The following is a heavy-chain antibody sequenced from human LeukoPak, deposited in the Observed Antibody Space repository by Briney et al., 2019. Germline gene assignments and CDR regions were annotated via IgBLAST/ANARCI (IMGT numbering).Heavy chain of an antibody. J-gene: IGHJ3*01. CDR2: INPNNGDT. V-gene: IGHV1-2*02. CDR1: GYTFIDYF. Sequence: ASVKVSCKASGYTFIDYFLHWVRQAPGQGLEWMGWINPNNGDTNYAQKFQGRVTMTRDTSINTVYLQLSRLRSDDTALYHCASIVILAALDAFDVWGQGTMVTVSS. D-gene: IGHD2-2*01. CDR3: ASIVILAALDAFDV.